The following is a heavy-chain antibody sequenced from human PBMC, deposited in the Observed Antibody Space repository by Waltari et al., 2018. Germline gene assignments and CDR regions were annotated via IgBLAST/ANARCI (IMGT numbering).Heavy chain of an antibody. D-gene: IGHD4-17*01. CDR1: GYSISSGYY. CDR3: ASLDYGDYYTLVDY. CDR2: IYHSGST. V-gene: IGHV4-38-2*02. Sequence: QVQLQESGPGLVKPSETLSLTCTVSGYSISSGYYWGWIRQPPGKGLEWIGSIYHSGSTYYNPSLKSRVTISVDTSKNQFSLKLSSVTAADTAVYYCASLDYGDYYTLVDYWGQGTLVTVSS. J-gene: IGHJ4*02.